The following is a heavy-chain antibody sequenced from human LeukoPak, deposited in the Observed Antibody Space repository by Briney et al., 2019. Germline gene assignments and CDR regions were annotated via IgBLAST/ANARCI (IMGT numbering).Heavy chain of an antibody. V-gene: IGHV3-7*03. CDR1: GFTFSSYR. Sequence: GGPLTLPCAASGFTFSSYRMSWVRQAPGKGRVWVANIKQGGSEKYYVDSVKGRFTISRDNAKNSLYLQMNSLRAEDTAVYYCARGIGGYSIGHFHAFDIWGQGTMVTVSS. CDR3: ARGIGGYSIGHFHAFDI. CDR2: IKQGGSEK. D-gene: IGHD5-18*01. J-gene: IGHJ3*02.